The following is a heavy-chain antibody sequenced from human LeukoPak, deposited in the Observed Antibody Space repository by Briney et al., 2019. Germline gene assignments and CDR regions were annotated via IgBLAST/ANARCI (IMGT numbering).Heavy chain of an antibody. Sequence: GGSLRLSCAASGFSFSSYRMNWVRQAPGKGLEWVSSVSNSGDYIHYADSVKGRFTISRDNSKNSLYLQMNSLRAEDTAVYYCARIGYGYGPLGYYYYMDVWGKGTTVTISS. CDR3: ARIGYGYGPLGYYYYMDV. CDR2: VSNSGDYI. D-gene: IGHD5-18*01. CDR1: GFSFSSYR. V-gene: IGHV3-21*06. J-gene: IGHJ6*03.